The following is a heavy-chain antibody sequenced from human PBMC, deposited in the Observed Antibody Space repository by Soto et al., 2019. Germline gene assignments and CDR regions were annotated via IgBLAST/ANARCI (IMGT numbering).Heavy chain of an antibody. D-gene: IGHD1-26*01. CDR1: GFTFSSYG. J-gene: IGHJ4*02. V-gene: IGHV3-33*01. Sequence: QVQLVESGGGVVQPGRSLRLSCAASGFTFSSYGMHWVRQAPGKGLEWVAVIWYDGSNKYYANSVKGRFTISRDNSKNTLYLQMNSLRAEDTAVYYCARDSYGVDYWGQGTLVTVSS. CDR3: ARDSYGVDY. CDR2: IWYDGSNK.